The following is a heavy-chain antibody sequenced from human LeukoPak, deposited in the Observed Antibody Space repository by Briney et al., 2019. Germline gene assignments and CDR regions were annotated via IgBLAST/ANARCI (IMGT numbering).Heavy chain of an antibody. CDR3: ARNLHYYDSSGYYQNFDY. V-gene: IGHV1-18*01. CDR1: GYTFTTYG. D-gene: IGHD3-22*01. J-gene: IGHJ4*02. CDR2: ISTYDGDT. Sequence: ASVKVSCEASGYTFTTYGISWVRQAPGQGLEWMGWISTYDGDTNYAQKLQGRVTMTTDTSTSTAYMELRSLRSDDTAVYYCARNLHYYDSSGYYQNFDYWGQGTLVTVSS.